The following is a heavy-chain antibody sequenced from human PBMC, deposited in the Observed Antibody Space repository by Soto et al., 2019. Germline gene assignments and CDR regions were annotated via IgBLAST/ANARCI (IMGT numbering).Heavy chain of an antibody. CDR1: GFTFSDHY. V-gene: IGHV3-72*01. D-gene: IGHD2-15*01. CDR2: TRNKANSYTT. J-gene: IGHJ6*02. Sequence: PGGSLRLSCAASGFTFSDHYMDWVRQAPGKGLEWVGRTRNKANSYTTEYAASVKGRFTISRDDSKNSLYLQMNSLKTEDTAVYYCVVGPTYYYYGMDVWGQGTTVTVSS. CDR3: VVGPTYYYYGMDV.